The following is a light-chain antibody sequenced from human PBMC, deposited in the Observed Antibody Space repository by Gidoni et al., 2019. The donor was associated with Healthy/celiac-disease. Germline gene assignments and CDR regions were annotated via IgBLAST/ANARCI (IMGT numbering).Light chain of an antibody. Sequence: DIQMTQSPSTLSASVGDIVTITCLASQSISSCLAWYQQKPGKAPKLLIYDALSLESGVPSRFSGSGSGTEFTLTISSLQPDDFAPYYCQQYNSYPYTFGQGTKLEIK. CDR2: DAL. CDR1: QSISSC. CDR3: QQYNSYPYT. J-gene: IGKJ2*01. V-gene: IGKV1-5*01.